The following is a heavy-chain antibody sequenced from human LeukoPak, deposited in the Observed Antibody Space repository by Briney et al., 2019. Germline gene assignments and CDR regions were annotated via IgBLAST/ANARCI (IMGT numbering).Heavy chain of an antibody. CDR2: ISSSGRTM. CDR3: ARDNYRGSRYFDH. V-gene: IGHV3-48*03. Sequence: GGSLRLSCAASGFIFSSYEMSWVRQAPGKGLEWVSYISSSGRTMYYADSVKGRFTVSRDNAKNSLYLQMNSLRAEDTAIYYCARDNYRGSRYFDHWGQGTLVTVSS. J-gene: IGHJ4*02. CDR1: GFIFSSYE. D-gene: IGHD1-26*01.